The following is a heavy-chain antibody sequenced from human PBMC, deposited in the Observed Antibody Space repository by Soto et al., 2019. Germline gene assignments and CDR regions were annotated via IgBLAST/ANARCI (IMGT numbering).Heavy chain of an antibody. CDR3: VLIISWSGIHSFDM. V-gene: IGHV3-13*05. CDR2: IGAAGDP. J-gene: IGHJ3*02. CDR1: VCTFSRYD. Sequence: VGSVRLSCASSVCTFSRYDMHWVREVTGECLQWVSAIGAAGDPYYTGSVKGRFTISRDNAKNSVYFQMNSLRAGDTAVYYCVLIISWSGIHSFDMLGGGTMVSGS. D-gene: IGHD6-13*01.